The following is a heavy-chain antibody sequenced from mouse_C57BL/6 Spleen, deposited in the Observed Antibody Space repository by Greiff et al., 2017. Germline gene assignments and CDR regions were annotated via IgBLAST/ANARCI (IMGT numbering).Heavy chain of an antibody. CDR1: GFTFSSYA. J-gene: IGHJ1*03. Sequence: EVQVVESGGGLVKPGGSLKLSCAASGFTFSSYAMSWVRQTPEKRLEWVATISDGGSYTYYPDNVKGRFTISRDNAKNNLYLQMSHLKSEDTAMYYCARGPDRGPWYFDVWGTGTTVTVSS. V-gene: IGHV5-4*01. CDR2: ISDGGSYT. CDR3: ARGPDRGPWYFDV.